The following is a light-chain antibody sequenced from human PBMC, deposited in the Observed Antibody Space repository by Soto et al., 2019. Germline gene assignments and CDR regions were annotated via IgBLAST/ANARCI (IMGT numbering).Light chain of an antibody. CDR3: QQYDTSPRT. CDR1: QSVSSSF. V-gene: IGKV3-20*01. CDR2: GAS. Sequence: EIELTQSPATLSLSPGERATLSCRASQSVSSSFLAWYQKKPGQAPMLLIYGASSRATAIPDRFSGSGSGTDFTLTISSLEPEDFAVYYCQQYDTSPRTFGQGTKVEIK. J-gene: IGKJ1*01.